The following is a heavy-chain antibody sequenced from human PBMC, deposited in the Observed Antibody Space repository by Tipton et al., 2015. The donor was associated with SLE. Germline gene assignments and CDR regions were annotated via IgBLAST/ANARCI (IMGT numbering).Heavy chain of an antibody. V-gene: IGHV3-21*03. CDR3: ARDRGVSYYYYGMDV. CDR1: GFTFSSYE. Sequence: SLRLSCAASGFTFSSYEMNWVRQAPGKGLEWVSSISSSSSYIYYADSVKGRFTISRDNAKNSLYLQMNSLRAEDTAVYYCARDRGVSYYYYGMDVWGQGTTVTVSS. D-gene: IGHD3-10*01. J-gene: IGHJ6*02. CDR2: ISSSSSYI.